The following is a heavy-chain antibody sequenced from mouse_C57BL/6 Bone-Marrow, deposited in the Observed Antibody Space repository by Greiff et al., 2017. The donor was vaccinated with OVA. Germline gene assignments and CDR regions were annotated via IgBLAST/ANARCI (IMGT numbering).Heavy chain of an antibody. CDR3: ARDYDGYCYFDV. Sequence: QVQLQQPGAELVKPGASVKMSCKASGYTFTSYWITWVKQRPGQGLEWIGDIYPGSGSTNYNEKFKSKATLTVDTSSSTAYMQISSLTSEDSAVYACARDYDGYCYFDVWGTGTTVTVSS. CDR2: IYPGSGST. J-gene: IGHJ1*03. V-gene: IGHV1-55*01. CDR1: GYTFTSYW. D-gene: IGHD2-4*01.